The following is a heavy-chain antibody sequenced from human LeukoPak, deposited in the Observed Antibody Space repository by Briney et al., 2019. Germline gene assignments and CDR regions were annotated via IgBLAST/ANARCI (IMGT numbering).Heavy chain of an antibody. J-gene: IGHJ5*02. CDR2: ISSRSTYI. D-gene: IGHD3-16*01. Sequence: PGGSLRLSCAASGFTFSSYAMSWVRQAPGKGLEWVSSISSRSTYIYYADSVKGRFIISRDNAKNSLYLQMNSLRAEDTAVYCCARHYGPWGQGTLVTVSS. CDR1: GFTFSSYA. V-gene: IGHV3-21*01. CDR3: ARHYGP.